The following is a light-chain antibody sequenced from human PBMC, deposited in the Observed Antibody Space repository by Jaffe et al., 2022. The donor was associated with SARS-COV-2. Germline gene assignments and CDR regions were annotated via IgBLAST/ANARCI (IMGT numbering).Light chain of an antibody. Sequence: DIQLTQSPSFLSASVGDRVTITCRASQGISSYLAWYQQKPGKAPKLLIYAATTLQSGVPSRFSGSGSGTEFTLTISSLQPEDFVTYYCQQLKTYPLTFGPGTKVDIK. J-gene: IGKJ3*01. CDR2: AAT. CDR1: QGISSY. V-gene: IGKV1-9*01. CDR3: QQLKTYPLT.